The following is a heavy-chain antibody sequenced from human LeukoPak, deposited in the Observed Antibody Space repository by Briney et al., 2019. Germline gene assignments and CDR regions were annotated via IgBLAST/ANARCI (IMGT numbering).Heavy chain of an antibody. V-gene: IGHV4-38-2*01. CDR1: GYSISSGYY. J-gene: IGHJ5*02. CDR2: IYHSGST. Sequence: PSETLSLTCAVSGYSISSGYYWGWIRPPPRKGLEWIGSIYHSGSTYYTPSLKSRVTISVDTSKNQFSLKLSSVTAADTAVYYCERHLLDIVVVPAALTPVNWFDPWGQGTLVTVSS. CDR3: ERHLLDIVVVPAALTPVNWFDP. D-gene: IGHD2-2*03.